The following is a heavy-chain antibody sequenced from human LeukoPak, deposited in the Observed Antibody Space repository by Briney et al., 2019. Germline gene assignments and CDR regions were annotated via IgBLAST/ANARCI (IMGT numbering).Heavy chain of an antibody. CDR3: ARDGVFHDSDGYSFDY. D-gene: IGHD3-22*01. CDR1: NYSITSGYF. Sequence: SETLSLTCAVSNYSITSGYFWGWIRQPPGKGLEWIACIYHSGTTYYNPSLRNRVTLFVDTSKNQCSLKLTSLTAADTAVYYCARDGVFHDSDGYSFDYWGQGTLVTVSS. V-gene: IGHV4-38-2*02. J-gene: IGHJ4*02. CDR2: IYHSGTT.